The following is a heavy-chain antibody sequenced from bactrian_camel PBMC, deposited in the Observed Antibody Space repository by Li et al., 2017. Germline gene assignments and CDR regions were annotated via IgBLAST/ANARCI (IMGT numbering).Heavy chain of an antibody. J-gene: IGHJ4*01. Sequence: HVQLVESGGGSVQAGGSLRLSCDASRYTYSRHRMGWFRQAPGKEREGVATVAPSGKTYYADSVKGRFTIAQDKAKATLYLEMDSLQVEDTAMYYCAADPPSSWNSEPCQIYEYFYWGQGTQVTVS. CDR1: RYTYSRHR. CDR3: AADPPSSWNSEPCQIYEYFY. V-gene: IGHV3-3*01. CDR2: TVAPSGKT. D-gene: IGHD2*01.